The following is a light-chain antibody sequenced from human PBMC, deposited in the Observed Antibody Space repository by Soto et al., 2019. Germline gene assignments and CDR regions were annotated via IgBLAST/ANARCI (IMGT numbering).Light chain of an antibody. CDR1: SSDVASYNL. V-gene: IGLV2-23*02. J-gene: IGLJ2*01. CDR2: EVN. CDR3: CSFVGSTTLV. Sequence: QSALTQPASVSGSPGQSVTISCTGTSSDVASYNLVSWYQQHPGKAPKLIIYEVNKRPSGVSDRFSGSKSGNTASLTISGLQAEDEGDYHCCSFVGSTTLVFGGGTKVTVL.